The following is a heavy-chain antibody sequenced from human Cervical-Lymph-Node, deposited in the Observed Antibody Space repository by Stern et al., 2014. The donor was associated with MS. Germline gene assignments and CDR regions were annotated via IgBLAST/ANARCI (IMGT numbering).Heavy chain of an antibody. CDR3: ARLRGYNVLTGYLDY. CDR2: INTSGDST. D-gene: IGHD3-9*01. CDR1: GYTFTNYY. J-gene: IGHJ4*02. Sequence: QLVQSGAEVKKPGASVKISCKASGYTFTNYYMHWVRQAPGQGLEWMGIINTSGDSTSYAQKFEGRVTMTRDTSTSTVNMEWSNLTSGDTAVYYCARLRGYNVLTGYLDYWGQGTLVTVSS. V-gene: IGHV1-46*01.